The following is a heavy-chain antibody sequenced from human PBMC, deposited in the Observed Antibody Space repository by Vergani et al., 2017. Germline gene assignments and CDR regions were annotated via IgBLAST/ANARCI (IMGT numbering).Heavy chain of an antibody. Sequence: EVQLVESGGGLVQPGGSLRLSCAASGSTFSSYAMNWVRQAPGKGLKWVSYISRSSSTIYYADSVKGRFTISRDNAKNSLHLQMNNLRAEDTAVYYCARQSRDVFCTNGVCPLGYWGQGALVTVSS. J-gene: IGHJ4*02. CDR2: ISRSSSTI. CDR1: GSTFSSYA. CDR3: ARQSRDVFCTNGVCPLGY. D-gene: IGHD2-8*01. V-gene: IGHV3-48*01.